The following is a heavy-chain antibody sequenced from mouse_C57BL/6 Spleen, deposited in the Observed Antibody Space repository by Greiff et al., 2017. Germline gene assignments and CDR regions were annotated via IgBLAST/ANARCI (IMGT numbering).Heavy chain of an antibody. V-gene: IGHV1-15*01. CDR3: TRKDYYYAMDY. CDR2: IDPETGGT. Sequence: QVQLKASGAELVRPGASVTLSCKASGYTFTDYEMHWVKQTPVHGLEWIGAIDPETGGTAYNQKFKGKAILTADKSSSTAYMELRSLTSEDSAVYYCTRKDYYYAMDYWGQGTSVTVSS. CDR1: GYTFTDYE. J-gene: IGHJ4*01. D-gene: IGHD2-4*01.